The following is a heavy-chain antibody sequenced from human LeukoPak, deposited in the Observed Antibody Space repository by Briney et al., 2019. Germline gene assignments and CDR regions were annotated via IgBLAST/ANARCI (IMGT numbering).Heavy chain of an antibody. Sequence: SETLSLTCTVSGGSISSSSYYWGWIRQPPGKGLEWIGSIYYSGSTYYNPSLKSRVTISVDTSKNQFSLKLSSVTAADTAVYYCARAFDLRYFHWLGFDYWGQGTLVTVSS. V-gene: IGHV4-39*07. CDR1: GGSISSSSYY. J-gene: IGHJ4*02. CDR2: IYYSGST. D-gene: IGHD3-9*01. CDR3: ARAFDLRYFHWLGFDY.